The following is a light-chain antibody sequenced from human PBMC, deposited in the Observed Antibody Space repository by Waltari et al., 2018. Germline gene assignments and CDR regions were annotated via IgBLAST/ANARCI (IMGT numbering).Light chain of an antibody. CDR3: QQSYSTPRIT. V-gene: IGKV1-39*01. CDR2: AAS. CDR1: QSISSY. Sequence: DIQMTQSPSSLSASVGDRVTITCRASQSISSYLNWYQQKPGKAPKLLIYAASSLQSAVPSRFSGSGSGTDFTLTISSLQPEDFATYYCQQSYSTPRITFGPGTKVDIK. J-gene: IGKJ3*01.